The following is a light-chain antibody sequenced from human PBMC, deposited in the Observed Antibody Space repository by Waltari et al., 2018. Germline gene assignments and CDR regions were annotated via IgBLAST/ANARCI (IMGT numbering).Light chain of an antibody. Sequence: QSALTQPPSASGSPGQSVTISCTGTSSDVGAYNYVSWYQQHPGKAPKLMIYEVNKRPSGFPDRVSGSKSGNTASLTVSGLQAEDEANYYCSSYTGNNFVLFGGGTKLTVL. CDR3: SSYTGNNFVL. CDR2: EVN. J-gene: IGLJ2*01. V-gene: IGLV2-8*01. CDR1: SSDVGAYNY.